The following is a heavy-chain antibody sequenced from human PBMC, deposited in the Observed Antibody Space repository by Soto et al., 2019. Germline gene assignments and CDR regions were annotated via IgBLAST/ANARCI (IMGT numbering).Heavy chain of an antibody. J-gene: IGHJ4*02. D-gene: IGHD6-19*01. CDR1: GFTFGDYA. CDR2: IRSKAYGGTT. Sequence: GGSLRLSCTASGFTFGDYAMSWVRQAPGKGLEWVGFIRSKAYGGTTEYAASVKGRFTISRDDSKSTAYRQMNSLKTEDTAVHHWTSLWLFFTALDYWDQEALVTVSS. CDR3: TSLWLFFTALDY. V-gene: IGHV3-49*04.